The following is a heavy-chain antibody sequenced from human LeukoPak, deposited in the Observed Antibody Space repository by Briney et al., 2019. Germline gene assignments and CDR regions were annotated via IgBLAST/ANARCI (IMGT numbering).Heavy chain of an antibody. D-gene: IGHD1-1*01. Sequence: ASVKVSCKASGYTNTGYYIHWVRQAPGQGLEWMGWINPNSGDTSYAQKFQGRVTMTRDTSINTAFMELSRLRSDDTAVYYCARDRHWNQGNFDYWGQGTLVTVSS. CDR3: ARDRHWNQGNFDY. V-gene: IGHV1-2*02. CDR1: GYTNTGYY. CDR2: INPNSGDT. J-gene: IGHJ4*02.